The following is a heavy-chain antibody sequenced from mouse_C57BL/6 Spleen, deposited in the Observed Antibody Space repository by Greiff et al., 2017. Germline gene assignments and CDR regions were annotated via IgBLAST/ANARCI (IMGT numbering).Heavy chain of an antibody. V-gene: IGHV5-12*01. CDR3: ASPLYGSSYDYYAMDY. CDR1: GFTFSDYY. CDR2: ISNGGGST. Sequence: VQLKESGGGLVQPGGSLKLSCAASGFTFSDYYMYWVRQTPEKRLEWVAYISNGGGSTYYPDTVKGRFTISRDNAKNTLYLQMSRLKSEDTAMYYCASPLYGSSYDYYAMDYWGQGTSVTVSS. D-gene: IGHD1-1*01. J-gene: IGHJ4*01.